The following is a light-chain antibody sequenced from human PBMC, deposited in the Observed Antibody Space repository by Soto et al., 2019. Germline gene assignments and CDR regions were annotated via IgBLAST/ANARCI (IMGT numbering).Light chain of an antibody. Sequence: IQLTQSPSSLSASVGDRVTITCRASQDISSSLAWYQQKPGNAPKLLIYAASTLQRVVTSRFSGGGSGAHFSPTSCSGPPEDSSTDYCQRQGTFGQGTKLEIK. CDR3: QRQGT. CDR2: AAS. CDR1: QDISSS. J-gene: IGKJ2*01. V-gene: IGKV1-9*01.